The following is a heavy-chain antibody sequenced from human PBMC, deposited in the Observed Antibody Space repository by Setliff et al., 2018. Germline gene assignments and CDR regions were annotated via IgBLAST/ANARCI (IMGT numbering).Heavy chain of an antibody. D-gene: IGHD2-15*01. CDR3: ARDLMSGGHFDH. CDR1: GASISSGDSS. J-gene: IGHJ4*02. V-gene: IGHV4-30-2*05. Sequence: KPSETLSLTCAVSGASISSGDSSWSWIRQPPGKGLEWIAYIYHSGSSYYSPSLTSRATISVDTSKNQFFLTVTSVTAADTAIYYCARDLMSGGHFDHWGQGSPVTVSS. CDR2: IYHSGSS.